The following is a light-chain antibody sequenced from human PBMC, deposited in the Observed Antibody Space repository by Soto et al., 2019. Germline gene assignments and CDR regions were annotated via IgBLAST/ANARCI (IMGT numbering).Light chain of an antibody. J-gene: IGLJ1*01. Sequence: QSVLTQPPSASGSPGQSVTISCTGTSGDIGTYNFVSWCQQHPGKAPKLMIYEVTKWPSGVPDRFSGSKSGNTASLTISGLQGEDEADYYCSSYTSSSTLVFGTGTKVTVL. CDR2: EVT. V-gene: IGLV2-8*01. CDR1: SGDIGTYNF. CDR3: SSYTSSSTLV.